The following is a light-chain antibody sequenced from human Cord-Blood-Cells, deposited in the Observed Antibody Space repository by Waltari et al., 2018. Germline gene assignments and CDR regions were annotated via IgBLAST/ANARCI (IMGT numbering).Light chain of an antibody. CDR3: AAWDDSLSGPV. V-gene: IGLV1-47*01. J-gene: IGLJ3*02. CDR1: SSNIGSNY. Sequence: QSVLTQPPSASGTPGQRVTISCSGSSSNIGSNYVYWYQQLPGTAPKHLIYRNNQRASGVPGRFSGSKSGTSASLASSGLRSEDEADYYCAAWDDSLSGPVFGGGTKLTVL. CDR2: RNN.